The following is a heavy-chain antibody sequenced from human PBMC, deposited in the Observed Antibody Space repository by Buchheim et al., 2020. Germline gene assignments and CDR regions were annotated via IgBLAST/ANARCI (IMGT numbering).Heavy chain of an antibody. D-gene: IGHD2/OR15-2a*01. CDR3: AKNIGSFNY. J-gene: IGHJ4*02. CDR1: GFTFSNTG. Sequence: EFQLLDSGGGLVQPGGSLRLSCEASGFTFSNTGMSWVRQTPGRGLEWVSAISGDSGNKYYADSVRGRFTISRDNSKNTLYLQLNSLRAADTALYYCAKNIGSFNYWGQGTL. CDR2: ISGDSGNK. V-gene: IGHV3-23*01.